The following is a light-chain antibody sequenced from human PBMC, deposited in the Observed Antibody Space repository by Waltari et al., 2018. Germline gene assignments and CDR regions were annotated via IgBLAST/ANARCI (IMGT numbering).Light chain of an antibody. CDR3: YSATDNYRV. CDR2: EDS. CDR1: ALPKKF. J-gene: IGLJ3*02. V-gene: IGLV3-10*02. Sequence: SYELTQPPSVSVSPGQTARITCSGDALPKKFAYWYQQKSGQAPVMVIYEDSKRPSGIPERFSGSSSGTTVTLTISGAQVEDEGDYYCYSATDNYRVFGGGTKLTVL.